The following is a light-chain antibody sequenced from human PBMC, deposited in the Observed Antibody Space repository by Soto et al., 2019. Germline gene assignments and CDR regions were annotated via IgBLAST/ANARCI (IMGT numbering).Light chain of an antibody. CDR1: QRISSW. CDR2: KAS. V-gene: IGKV1-5*03. Sequence: DIQMTQSPSTLSASVGDRVTITCRASQRISSWLAWYQQKPGKAPKLLFYKASSLESGVPSRFSGSGSGTEFTITISRLQPDDSATYYRQQYNSTRTFGQGTKVEIK. CDR3: QQYNSTRT. J-gene: IGKJ1*01.